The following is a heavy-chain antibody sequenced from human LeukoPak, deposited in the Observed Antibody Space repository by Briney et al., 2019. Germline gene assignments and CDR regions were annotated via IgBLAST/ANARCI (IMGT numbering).Heavy chain of an antibody. J-gene: IGHJ4*02. CDR1: GFTFSSYS. D-gene: IGHD5-18*01. CDR2: ISSSSSYI. CDR3: ARVDTAMVTRY. V-gene: IGHV3-21*01. Sequence: GGSLRLPCAASGFTFSSYSMNWVRQAPGKGLEWVSSISSSSSYIYYADSVKGRFTISRDNAKNSLYLQMNSLRAEDTAVYYCARVDTAMVTRYWGQGTPVTVSS.